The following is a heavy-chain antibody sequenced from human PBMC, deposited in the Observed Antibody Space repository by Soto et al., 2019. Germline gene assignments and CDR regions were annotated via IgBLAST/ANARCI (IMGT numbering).Heavy chain of an antibody. CDR3: ARVDVYVTPSPQDV. V-gene: IGHV1-18*01. CDR2: INAYNGNT. D-gene: IGHD3-16*01. CDR1: GYSFTRYG. J-gene: IGHJ6*02. Sequence: QVQLVQSGAEVKNPGASVKVSCKASGYSFTRYGIGWARQAPGQGLEWMGWINAYNGNTNYAQNLQGRLTLTTDTSTTTAYMQSRSLRSNHTAIYDCARVDVYVTPSPQDVWGQGTTVTVSS.